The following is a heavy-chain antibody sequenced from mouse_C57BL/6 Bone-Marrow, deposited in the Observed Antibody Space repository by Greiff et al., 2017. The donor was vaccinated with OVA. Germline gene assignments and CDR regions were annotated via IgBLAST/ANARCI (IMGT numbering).Heavy chain of an antibody. CDR2: IDPSDSYT. D-gene: IGHD2-4*01. CDR3: AREGNYDYNFDY. CDR1: GYTFTSYW. V-gene: IGHV1-69*01. Sequence: QVQLQQPGAELVMPGASVKLSCKASGYTFTSYWMHWVKQRPGQGLEWIGEIDPSDSYTNYNQKFNGKSTLTVDKSSSIAYMQLSSLTSEDSAVYYCAREGNYDYNFDYWGQGTTLTVSS. J-gene: IGHJ2*01.